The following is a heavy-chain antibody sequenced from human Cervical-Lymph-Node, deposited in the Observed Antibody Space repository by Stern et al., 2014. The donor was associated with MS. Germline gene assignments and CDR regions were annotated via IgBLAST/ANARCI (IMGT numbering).Heavy chain of an antibody. V-gene: IGHV4-31*03. Sequence: VQLEESGPGLVKPSQTLSLSCSVSGGSISSGAIYWSWIRQSPGQGLEWIGYIYHSGSTLYNPSRQSRVSISLDTSKNHFYLKMNSVTAADTAVYFCARNRMTGTTYLDYWGQGTLVTVSS. D-gene: IGHD1-7*01. CDR3: ARNRMTGTTYLDY. J-gene: IGHJ4*02. CDR2: IYHSGST. CDR1: GGSISSGAIY.